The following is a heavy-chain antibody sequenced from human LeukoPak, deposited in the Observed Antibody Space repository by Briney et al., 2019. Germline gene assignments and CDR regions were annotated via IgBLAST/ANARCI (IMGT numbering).Heavy chain of an antibody. J-gene: IGHJ4*02. V-gene: IGHV4-59*08. D-gene: IGHD4-17*01. CDR1: GGSNY. CDR3: GVGDDYGDYVY. CDR2: IHYSGST. Sequence: LETLSLTCTVSGGSNYWSWIRQPPGKGLEWIGYIHYSGSTSYNPSLKSRVTISVDTSKNQFSLKLSSVTAADTAVYYCGVGDDYGDYVYWGQGTLVTVSS.